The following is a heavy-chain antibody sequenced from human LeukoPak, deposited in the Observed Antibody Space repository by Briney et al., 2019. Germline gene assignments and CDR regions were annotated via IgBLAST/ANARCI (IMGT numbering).Heavy chain of an antibody. CDR2: ISYGGIDK. CDR3: ARESWSDSVAFDI. D-gene: IGHD3-3*01. Sequence: LGTSLRLSCAASGFNFSSYAMHWVRQAPGEGLEWVGLISYGGIDKSYADSVKGRFTISRDSSKRTLYLQMNSLRAEDTAMYYCARESWSDSVAFDIWGLGTMVIVSS. J-gene: IGHJ3*02. V-gene: IGHV3-30*04. CDR1: GFNFSSYA.